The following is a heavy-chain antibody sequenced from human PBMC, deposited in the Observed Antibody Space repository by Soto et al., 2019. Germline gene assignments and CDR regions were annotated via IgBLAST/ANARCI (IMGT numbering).Heavy chain of an antibody. CDR3: ARGGYSSSWWGPY. CDR1: GFTFSSYS. CDR2: ISSSSSYI. V-gene: IGHV3-21*01. Sequence: GGSLRLSCAASGFTFSSYSMNWVRQAPGKGLEWVSSISSSSSYIYYADSVKGRFTISRDNAKNSLYLQMNSLRAEETAVYYCARGGYSSSWWGPYWGQGTLVTVSS. D-gene: IGHD6-13*01. J-gene: IGHJ4*02.